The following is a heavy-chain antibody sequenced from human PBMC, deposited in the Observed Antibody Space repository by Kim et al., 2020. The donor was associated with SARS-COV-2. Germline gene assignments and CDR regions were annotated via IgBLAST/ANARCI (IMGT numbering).Heavy chain of an antibody. CDR3: ATYSSSWSYGLDV. Sequence: VQKFQGRVTIPADESTSAAYMELSSLRSEDTAVYYCATYSSSWSYGLDVWGQGTTVTVSS. V-gene: IGHV1-69*01. J-gene: IGHJ6*02. D-gene: IGHD6-13*01.